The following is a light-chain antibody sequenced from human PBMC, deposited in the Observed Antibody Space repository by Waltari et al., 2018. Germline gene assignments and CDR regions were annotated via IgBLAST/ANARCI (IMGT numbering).Light chain of an antibody. CDR1: QSISNW. CDR3: QQDSSDST. V-gene: IGKV1-5*03. Sequence: DIQMTQSPSTLSASVGDRVTIVCRASQSISNWLAWYQQKSGKAPKLLIYKASSLESGVPTRVSGRGSCTEFTLTISSLQPYDFATYYCQQDSSDSTFGQGTKVEIK. J-gene: IGKJ1*01. CDR2: KAS.